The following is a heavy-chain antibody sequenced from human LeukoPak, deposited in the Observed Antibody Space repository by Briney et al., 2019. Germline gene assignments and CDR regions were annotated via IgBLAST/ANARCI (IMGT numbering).Heavy chain of an antibody. D-gene: IGHD4-17*01. CDR1: GGSISSGGYS. CDR2: IYHSGST. CDR3: ARGSWAVTTYYFDY. V-gene: IGHV4-30-2*01. Sequence: SETLSLTCAVSGGSISSGGYSWGWIRQPPGKGLEWIGYIYHSGSTYYNPSLKSRVTISVDRSKNQFSLKLSSVTAADTAVYYCARGSWAVTTYYFDYWGQGTLVTVSS. J-gene: IGHJ4*02.